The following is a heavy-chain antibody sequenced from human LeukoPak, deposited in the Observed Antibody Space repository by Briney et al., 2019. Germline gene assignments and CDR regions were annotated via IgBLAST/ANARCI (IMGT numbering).Heavy chain of an antibody. V-gene: IGHV4-34*01. J-gene: IGHJ5*02. CDR2: INHSGST. CDR1: GGSFSGYY. D-gene: IGHD2-2*02. CDR3: ARGYCSSTSCYRGRPNWFDP. Sequence: SETLSLTCAVYGGSFSGYYWSWIRQAPGKGLEWIGEINHSGSTNYNPSLKSRVTISVDTSKNQFSLKLSSVTAADTAVYYCARGYCSSTSCYRGRPNWFDPWGQGTLVTVSS.